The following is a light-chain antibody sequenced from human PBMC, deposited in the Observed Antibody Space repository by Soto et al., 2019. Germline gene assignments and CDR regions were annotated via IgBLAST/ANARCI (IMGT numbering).Light chain of an antibody. Sequence: EIVMTQSPATLSVSPGERATLSCRASQSVGSNVAWYQQKPGQAPRLLIYGASTGATGIPARFSGSGSGTEFTLTISSLQSEEFAVYYCQQYNSWLRSFGQGTTGDIK. CDR1: QSVGSN. CDR3: QQYNSWLRS. V-gene: IGKV3-15*01. J-gene: IGKJ1*01. CDR2: GAS.